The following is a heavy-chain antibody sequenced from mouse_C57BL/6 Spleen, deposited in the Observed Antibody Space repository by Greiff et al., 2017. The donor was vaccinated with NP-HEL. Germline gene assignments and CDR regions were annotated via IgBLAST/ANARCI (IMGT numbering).Heavy chain of an antibody. D-gene: IGHD1-1*01. CDR2: INPNNGGT. J-gene: IGHJ4*01. Sequence: VQLQQSGPELVKPGASVKMSCKASGYTFTDYNMHWVKQSHGKSLEWIGYINPNNGGTSYNQKFKGKATLTVNKSSSTAYMELRSLTSEDSAVYYCARMTTVVDYYAMDYWGQGTSVTVSS. CDR3: ARMTTVVDYYAMDY. CDR1: GYTFTDYN. V-gene: IGHV1-22*01.